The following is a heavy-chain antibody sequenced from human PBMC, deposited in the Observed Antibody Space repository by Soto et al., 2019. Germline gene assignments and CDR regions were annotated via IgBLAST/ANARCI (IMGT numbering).Heavy chain of an antibody. CDR1: GGSISRGDYS. V-gene: IGHV4-30-4*01. J-gene: IGHJ5*02. CDR2: IYYSGST. Sequence: QVQLQESGPGLVKPSQTLSLTCTVSGGSISRGDYSWIWIRQPPGQGLEWIGYIYYSGSTYYNPSLQSRDTIAVDTSKNQFSRKRSSVTAADTAVYYCDCLRGGTRWFDPWGQGTLVTVSS. D-gene: IGHD3-10*01. CDR3: DCLRGGTRWFDP.